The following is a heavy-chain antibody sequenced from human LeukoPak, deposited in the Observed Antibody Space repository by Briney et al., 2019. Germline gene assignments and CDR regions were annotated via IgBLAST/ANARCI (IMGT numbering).Heavy chain of an antibody. CDR2: IYYSGNT. D-gene: IGHD3/OR15-3a*01. CDR3: ARQTGSGLFILP. J-gene: IGHJ4*02. Sequence: SETLSLTCTVSGGSISSTNYYWGWIRQPPGKGLEWIGSIYYSGNTYYNASLKSQVSISIDTSKNQFSLRLTSVTAADTAVYYCARQTGSGLFILPGGQGTLVTVSS. V-gene: IGHV4-39*01. CDR1: GGSISSTNYY.